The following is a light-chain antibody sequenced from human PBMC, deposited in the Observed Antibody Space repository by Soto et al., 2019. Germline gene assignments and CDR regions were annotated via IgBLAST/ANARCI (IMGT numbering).Light chain of an antibody. Sequence: QSALTQPASVSGSPGQSITISCTGTSSDVGGYNYVSWYQQHPGKAPKLMIYDVSNRPSGVSNRFSGSKSGNTASLTISGLQDEEEADYYCTSYTSSSLVVFGGGTKVTVL. CDR1: SSDVGGYNY. J-gene: IGLJ2*01. CDR3: TSYTSSSLVV. V-gene: IGLV2-14*01. CDR2: DVS.